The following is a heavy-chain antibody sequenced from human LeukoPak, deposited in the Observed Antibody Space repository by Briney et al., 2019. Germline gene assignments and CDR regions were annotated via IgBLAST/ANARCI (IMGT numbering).Heavy chain of an antibody. J-gene: IGHJ4*02. D-gene: IGHD2/OR15-2a*01. CDR3: ARDLDFYATDY. Sequence: GGSLRLSCAASGFSLSGYWMSWVRQAPGKGLEWVANIGKDGTGNHYVDSVKGRFTISRDNAKNSVYLEMNSLRADDTAIYYCARDLDFYATDYWGQGALVTVSS. CDR1: GFSLSGYW. CDR2: IGKDGTGN. V-gene: IGHV3-7*01.